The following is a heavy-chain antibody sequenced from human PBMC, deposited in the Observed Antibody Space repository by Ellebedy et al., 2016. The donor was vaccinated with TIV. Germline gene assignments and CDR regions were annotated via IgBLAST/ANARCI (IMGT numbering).Heavy chain of an antibody. CDR3: ARGWSTPDS. V-gene: IGHV3-48*01. J-gene: IGHJ4*02. CDR2: ISGRYDVI. CDR1: GFTFSDYT. D-gene: IGHD2-15*01. Sequence: PGGSLRLSCAASGFTFSDYTMNWVRQALGKGLEWIAHISGRYDVIYYADSVKGRFTISRDNAQNTLFLQMNSLRVEDTAVYYCARGWSTPDSWGQGTLVIVSS.